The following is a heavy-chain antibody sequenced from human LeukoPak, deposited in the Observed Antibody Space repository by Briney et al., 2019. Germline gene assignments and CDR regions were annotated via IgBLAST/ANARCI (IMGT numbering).Heavy chain of an antibody. CDR1: GGSISSYY. Sequence: SETLSLTCTVSGGSISSYYWSWIRQPPGKGLEWIGYIYYSGSTNYNPSLKSRVTISVDTSKNQFSLQLSSVTAADTAVYYCARGDFDPIYPYFDYWGQGTLVTVSS. CDR2: IYYSGST. J-gene: IGHJ4*02. V-gene: IGHV4-59*01. CDR3: ARGDFDPIYPYFDY. D-gene: IGHD3-9*01.